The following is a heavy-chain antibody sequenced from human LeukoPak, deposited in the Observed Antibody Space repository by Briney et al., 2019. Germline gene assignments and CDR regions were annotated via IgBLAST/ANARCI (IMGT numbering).Heavy chain of an antibody. Sequence: ASVKVSCKASGYTFTSYDINWVRQATGQGLEWMGWMNPNSGNTGYAQKFQGRVTMTRNTSISTAYMELSSLRSEDTAVYYCARGRAPRLLLGHLPMYWGQGTLVTVSS. CDR2: MNPNSGNT. V-gene: IGHV1-8*01. D-gene: IGHD3-22*01. J-gene: IGHJ4*02. CDR1: GYTFTSYD. CDR3: ARGRAPRLLLGHLPMY.